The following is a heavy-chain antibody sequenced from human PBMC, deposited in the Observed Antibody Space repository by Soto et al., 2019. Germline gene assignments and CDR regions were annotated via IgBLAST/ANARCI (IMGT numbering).Heavy chain of an antibody. CDR3: ARSPEATVTAFDY. CDR1: GGSISSGGYY. D-gene: IGHD4-17*01. J-gene: IGHJ4*02. CDR2: IYYSGST. Sequence: PSETLSLTCTVSGGSISSGGYYWSWIRQHPGKGLEWIGYIYYSGSTYYNPSLKSRVTISVDTSKNQFSLKLSSVTAVDSAVYYCARSPEATVTAFDYWGQGTLVTVSS. V-gene: IGHV4-31*03.